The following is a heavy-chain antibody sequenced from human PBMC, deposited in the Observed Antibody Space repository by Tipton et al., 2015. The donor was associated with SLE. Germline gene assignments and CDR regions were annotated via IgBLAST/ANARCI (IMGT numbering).Heavy chain of an antibody. V-gene: IGHV1-46*01. CDR3: ATSWTNGFCDY. J-gene: IGHJ4*02. Sequence: QVQLVQSGAEVKKPGASVTVSCKASGYTFTSYYMHWVRQAPGQGLEWMGIINPSGVTTSYAQKFQGRVTMTRDTSTSTVYMELTSLRSEDTAVYYCATSWTNGFCDYWGQGTLVTVSS. CDR2: INPSGVTT. CDR1: GYTFTSYY. D-gene: IGHD2-15*01.